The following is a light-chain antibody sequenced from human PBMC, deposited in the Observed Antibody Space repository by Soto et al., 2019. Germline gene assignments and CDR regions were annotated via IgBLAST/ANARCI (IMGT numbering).Light chain of an antibody. J-gene: IGKJ2*01. Sequence: DIQMTQSPSTLSASVGDRVTITCRASQTVTNWLAWYQQKPGKAPNPLIYDASRLQSGIPSRFSRSGSGTEFTLTISSLQPDDFATYYCQQYTTYPYTCGQGTKLEIK. V-gene: IGKV1-5*01. CDR3: QQYTTYPYT. CDR2: DAS. CDR1: QTVTNW.